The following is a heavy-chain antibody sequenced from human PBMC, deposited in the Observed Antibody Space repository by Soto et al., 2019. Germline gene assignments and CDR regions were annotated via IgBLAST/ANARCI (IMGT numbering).Heavy chain of an antibody. CDR2: IIPILGIA. Sequence: QVQLVQSGAEVKKPGSSVKVSCKASGGTFSSYTISWVRQAPGQGLEWMGRIIPILGIANYAQKFQGRVTITADKSTSTAYMELSSLRSEDTAVYYCARGRNYYDGYYFDYWGQGTLVTVSS. J-gene: IGHJ4*02. V-gene: IGHV1-69*02. CDR3: ARGRNYYDGYYFDY. CDR1: GGTFSSYT. D-gene: IGHD3-22*01.